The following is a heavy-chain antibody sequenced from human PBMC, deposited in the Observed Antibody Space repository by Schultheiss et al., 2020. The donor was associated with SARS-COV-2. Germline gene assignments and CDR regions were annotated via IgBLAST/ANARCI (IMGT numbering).Heavy chain of an antibody. J-gene: IGHJ3*02. V-gene: IGHV3-7*03. CDR3: AKEGYSYASRAFDI. D-gene: IGHD5-18*01. CDR2: IKQDGSEK. CDR1: GFTFSSYW. Sequence: GGSLRLSCAASGFTFSSYWMSWVRQAPGKGLEWVANIKQDGSEKYYVDSVKGRFTISRDNAKNSLYLQMNSLRAEDTALYYCAKEGYSYASRAFDIWGQGTMVTVSS.